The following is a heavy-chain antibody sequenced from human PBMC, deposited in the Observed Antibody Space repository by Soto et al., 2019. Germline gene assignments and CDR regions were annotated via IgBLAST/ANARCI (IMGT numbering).Heavy chain of an antibody. CDR3: ATGNLDPAYYYGMDV. CDR2: IYYSGST. Sequence: QLQLQESGPGLVKPSETLSLTCTVSGGSISSSSYYWGWIRQPPGKGLEWIGSIYYSGSTYYNPSLKSRVTISVDTSKNQFSLKLSSVTAADTAVYYCATGNLDPAYYYGMDVWGQGTTVTVSS. CDR1: GGSISSSSYY. V-gene: IGHV4-39*01. J-gene: IGHJ6*02. D-gene: IGHD3-10*01.